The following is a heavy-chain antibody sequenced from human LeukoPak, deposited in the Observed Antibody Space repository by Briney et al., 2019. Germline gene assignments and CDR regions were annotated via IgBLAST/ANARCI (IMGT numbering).Heavy chain of an antibody. Sequence: GASVKVSCKASGYTFTGYYIHWVRQAPGQGLEWMGWINPNSGGTNYAQKFQGRVTMTRDTSIGTAYMELSRLRSDDTAVYYCAREDGYSYAFDYWGQGTLVTVSS. CDR2: INPNSGGT. V-gene: IGHV1-2*02. CDR3: AREDGYSYAFDY. CDR1: GYTFTGYY. J-gene: IGHJ4*02. D-gene: IGHD5-18*01.